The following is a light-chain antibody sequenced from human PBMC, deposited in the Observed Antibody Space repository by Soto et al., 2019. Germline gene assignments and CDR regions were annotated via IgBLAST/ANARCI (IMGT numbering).Light chain of an antibody. CDR3: QQYNNWGT. CDR1: QSVSRD. V-gene: IGKV3-15*01. CDR2: DTS. J-gene: IGKJ1*01. Sequence: EIAMTQFPATLSVSPGERATLSCRVSQSVSRDLAWYQQKPGQAPRLLIYDTSTRATGIPTRFSGSGSGTEFTLTISSLQSEDFAVYYCQQYNNWGTFGQGTKVDIK.